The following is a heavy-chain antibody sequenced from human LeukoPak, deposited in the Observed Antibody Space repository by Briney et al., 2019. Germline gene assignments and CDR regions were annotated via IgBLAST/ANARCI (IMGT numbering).Heavy chain of an antibody. Sequence: SETLSLTCTVSGGSISSYHWSGVRQPPGKGLEWIGYILTSGTTNYNPSLKSRLTISVDTSKNQFTLKLSSVTAADTAVYYCARLRVSGSYLYYFDYWGQGTLVTVSS. J-gene: IGHJ4*02. CDR3: ARLRVSGSYLYYFDY. D-gene: IGHD1-26*01. CDR1: GGSISSYH. CDR2: ILTSGTT. V-gene: IGHV4-4*09.